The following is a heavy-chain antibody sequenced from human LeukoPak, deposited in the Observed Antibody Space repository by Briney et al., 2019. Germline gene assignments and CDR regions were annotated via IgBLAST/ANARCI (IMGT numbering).Heavy chain of an antibody. V-gene: IGHV1-69*13. CDR2: IIPIFGTA. D-gene: IGHD1-1*01. J-gene: IGHJ4*02. Sequence: GASVQVSCNASGGTFSSYAISWVRQAPGQGLEWMGGIIPIFGTANYAQKFQGRVTITADESTSTAYMELSSLRSEDTAVYYCAREGRNWNDPFDYWGQGTLVTVSS. CDR1: GGTFSSYA. CDR3: AREGRNWNDPFDY.